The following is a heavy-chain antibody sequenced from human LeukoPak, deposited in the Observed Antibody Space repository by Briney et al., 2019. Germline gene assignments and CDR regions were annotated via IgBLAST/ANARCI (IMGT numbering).Heavy chain of an antibody. CDR1: EFTFSSRA. CDR3: AKDHRETYYYDSSGYSPPYY. D-gene: IGHD3-22*01. Sequence: PGGSLRLSCAVSEFTFSSRAMSWVRQAPGKGPEWVSAISGSGGSTYYADSVKGRFTISRDNSKNTLYLQMNSLRAEDTAVYYCAKDHRETYYYDSSGYSPPYYWGQGTLVTVSS. CDR2: ISGSGGST. V-gene: IGHV3-23*01. J-gene: IGHJ4*02.